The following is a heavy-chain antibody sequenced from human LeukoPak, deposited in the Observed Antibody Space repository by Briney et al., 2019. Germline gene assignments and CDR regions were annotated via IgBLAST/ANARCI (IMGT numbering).Heavy chain of an antibody. J-gene: IGHJ4*02. CDR1: GGSFSGYY. V-gene: IGHV4-34*01. D-gene: IGHD6-13*01. Sequence: SETLSLTCAVYGGSFSGYYWSWIRQPPGKGLEWIGEINHSGSTNYNPSLKSRVTISVDTSKNQFSLKLSSMTAADTAVYYCARDPAAAGPDYWGQGTLVTVSS. CDR2: INHSGST. CDR3: ARDPAAAGPDY.